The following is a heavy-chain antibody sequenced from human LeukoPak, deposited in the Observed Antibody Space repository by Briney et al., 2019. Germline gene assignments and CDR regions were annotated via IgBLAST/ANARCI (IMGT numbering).Heavy chain of an antibody. D-gene: IGHD5-12*01. Sequence: GGSLRLSCAASGFTFSSYGMHWVRQAPGKGLEWVAVISYDGSNKYYADSVKGRFTISRDNSKNTLYLQMNSLRAEDTAVYYCAKEVYSGYGPFDYWGQGTLVTVSS. V-gene: IGHV3-30*18. CDR1: GFTFSSYG. CDR2: ISYDGSNK. J-gene: IGHJ4*02. CDR3: AKEVYSGYGPFDY.